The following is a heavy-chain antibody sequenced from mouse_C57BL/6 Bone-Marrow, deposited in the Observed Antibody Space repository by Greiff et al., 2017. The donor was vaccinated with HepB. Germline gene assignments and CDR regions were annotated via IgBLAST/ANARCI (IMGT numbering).Heavy chain of an antibody. V-gene: IGHV1-76*01. J-gene: IGHJ2*01. CDR2: IYPGSGNT. Sequence: QVQLQQSGAELVRPGASVKLSCKASGYTFTDYYINWVKQRPGQGLEWIARIYPGSGNTYYNEKFKGKATLTAEKSSSTAYMQLSSLTSEDSAVYFCAGGGYFDYWGQGTTLTVSS. CDR3: AGGGYFDY. CDR1: GYTFTDYY.